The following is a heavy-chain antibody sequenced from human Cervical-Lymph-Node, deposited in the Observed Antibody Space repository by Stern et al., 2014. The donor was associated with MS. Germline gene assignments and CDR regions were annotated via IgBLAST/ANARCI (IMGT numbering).Heavy chain of an antibody. CDR2: TSYDGDNK. V-gene: IGHV3-30*18. D-gene: IGHD3-22*01. CDR1: GFTFSLYD. CDR3: AKDPRIYDSSGYLDA. J-gene: IGHJ5*02. Sequence: QVQLVESGGGVVQPGRSLRLSCAASGFTFSLYDMHWVRQAPGKGLDRVAATSYDGDNKFYTGSVKGRFTISRDSSKSTLYLQLNSLRPEDTAIYYCAKDPRIYDSSGYLDAWGQGTLVTVSS.